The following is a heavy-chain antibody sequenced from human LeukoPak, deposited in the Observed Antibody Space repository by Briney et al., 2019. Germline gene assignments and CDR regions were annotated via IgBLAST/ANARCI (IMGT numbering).Heavy chain of an antibody. CDR2: IYHSGST. J-gene: IGHJ3*02. CDR1: GYSISSGYY. D-gene: IGHD3-22*01. CDR3: ARDGVEHYYDSSGYYAFDI. Sequence: SETLSLTCTVSGYSISSGYYWGWIRQPPGKGLEWIGSIYHSGSTNYNPSLKSRVTISVDTSKNQFSLKLSSVTAADTAVYYCARDGVEHYYDSSGYYAFDIWGQGTMVTVSS. V-gene: IGHV4-38-2*02.